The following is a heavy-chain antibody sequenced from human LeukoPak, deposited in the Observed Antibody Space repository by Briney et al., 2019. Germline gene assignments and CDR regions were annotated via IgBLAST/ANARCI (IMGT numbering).Heavy chain of an antibody. D-gene: IGHD2-2*01. CDR3: AKDSPVPAANILPYYYYYGMDV. CDR1: GFTFSSYA. CDR2: ISGSGGST. Sequence: PGGSLRLSCAASGFTFSSYAMSWVRQAPGKGLEWVSAISGSGGSTYYADSVKGRFTISRDNSKNTLYLQMNSLRAEDTAVYYCAKDSPVPAANILPYYYYYGMDVWGQGTTVTVSS. J-gene: IGHJ6*02. V-gene: IGHV3-23*01.